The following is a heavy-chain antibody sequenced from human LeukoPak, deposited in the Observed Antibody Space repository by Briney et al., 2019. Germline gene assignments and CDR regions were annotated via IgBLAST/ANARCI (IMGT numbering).Heavy chain of an antibody. CDR2: ISSSSYI. Sequence: GGSLRLSCAASGFTFSSYSMNWVRQVPGKGLEWVSSISSSSYIYYADSVKGRFTISRDNAKNSLYLQMNSLRAEDTAVYYCARVTVVVPAAMRSYYYYGMDVWGQGTTVTVSS. CDR3: ARVTVVVPAAMRSYYYYGMDV. J-gene: IGHJ6*02. D-gene: IGHD2-2*01. CDR1: GFTFSSYS. V-gene: IGHV3-21*01.